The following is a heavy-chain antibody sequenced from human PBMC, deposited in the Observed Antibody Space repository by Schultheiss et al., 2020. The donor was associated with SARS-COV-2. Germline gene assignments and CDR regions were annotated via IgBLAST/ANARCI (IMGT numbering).Heavy chain of an antibody. CDR3: ARAPTPAKGYGMDV. Sequence: ASVKVSCKASGYTFTSYGINWVRQATGQGLEWMGWMNPNSGNTGYAQKFQGRVTMTRDTSISTAYMELSRLRSDDTAVYYCARAPTPAKGYGMDVWGQGTTVTVSS. J-gene: IGHJ6*02. CDR2: MNPNSGNT. V-gene: IGHV1-8*02. CDR1: GYTFTSYG.